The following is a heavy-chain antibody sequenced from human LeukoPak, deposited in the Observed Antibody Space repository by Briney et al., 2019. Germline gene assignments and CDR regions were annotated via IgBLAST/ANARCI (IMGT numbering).Heavy chain of an antibody. CDR2: ISSDGGSR. J-gene: IGHJ4*02. CDR1: GFNFSIYA. CDR3: ARDFPYFDY. V-gene: IGHV3-30-3*01. Sequence: GGSLRLSCTASGFNFSIYAMNWVRQAPGKGLEWVALISSDGGSRYYADSVKGRFTISRDNSENTLYAEMISLTAEDTALYYCARDFPYFDYWGQGALVTVSS.